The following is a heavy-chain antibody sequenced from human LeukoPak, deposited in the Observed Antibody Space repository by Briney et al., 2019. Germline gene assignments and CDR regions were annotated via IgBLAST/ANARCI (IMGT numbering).Heavy chain of an antibody. V-gene: IGHV3-33*08. CDR3: ARASGPFDY. CDR2: IWNDGSNK. CDR1: GFTFSSYW. D-gene: IGHD3-10*01. Sequence: GGSLRLSCAASGFTFSSYWMSWVRQAPGKGLEWVAVIWNDGSNKYYADSVKGRFTISRDNSKNTLYLQMNSLRAEDTAVYSCARASGPFDYWGQGTLDTVSS. J-gene: IGHJ4*02.